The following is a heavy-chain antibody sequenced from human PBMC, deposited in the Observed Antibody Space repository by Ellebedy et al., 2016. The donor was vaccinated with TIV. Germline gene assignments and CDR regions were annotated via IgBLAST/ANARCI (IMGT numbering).Heavy chain of an antibody. CDR1: GFTFSSYG. CDR3: ARITGSRSNYYYYGMDV. Sequence: GESLKISCAASGFTFSSYGMHWVRQAPGKGLEWVAVISYDGINKYYADSVKGRFTISRDNSKNTLYLQMNSLRAEDTAVYYCARITGSRSNYYYYGMDVWGQGTTVTVSS. CDR2: ISYDGINK. J-gene: IGHJ6*02. V-gene: IGHV3-30*03. D-gene: IGHD3-10*01.